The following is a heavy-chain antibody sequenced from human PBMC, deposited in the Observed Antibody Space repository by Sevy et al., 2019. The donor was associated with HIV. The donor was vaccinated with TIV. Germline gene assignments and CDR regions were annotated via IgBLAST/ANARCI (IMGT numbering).Heavy chain of an antibody. J-gene: IGHJ4*02. CDR2: INQDGGEK. V-gene: IGHV3-7*01. Sequence: WGSLRLSCAVSGFTFSNYWMSWVRQAPGKGLECVANINQDGGEKYYLDSVKGRFFVSRDNAKNSLYLQMDSLRAEDTAVYYCAREQITGAKLEYFDYWGQGTLVTVSS. D-gene: IGHD1-7*01. CDR3: AREQITGAKLEYFDY. CDR1: GFTFSNYW.